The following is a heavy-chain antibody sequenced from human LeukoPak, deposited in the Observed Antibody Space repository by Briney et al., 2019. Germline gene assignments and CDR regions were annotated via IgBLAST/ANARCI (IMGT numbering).Heavy chain of an antibody. CDR2: INTNTGNP. D-gene: IGHD3-16*01. V-gene: IGHV7-4-1*02. Sequence: ASVKVSCKASGYTFTSYAMNWVRQAPGQGLEWMGWINTNTGNPTYAQGFTGRVVFSLDTSVSTAYLQISSLKAEDTAVYYCARGIFVYFGGSNLHAPLDYGAREPWSPSPQ. J-gene: IGHJ4*02. CDR1: GYTFTSYA. CDR3: ARGIFVYFGGSNLHAPLDY.